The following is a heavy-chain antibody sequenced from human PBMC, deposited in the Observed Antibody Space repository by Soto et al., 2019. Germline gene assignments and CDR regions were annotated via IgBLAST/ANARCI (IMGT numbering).Heavy chain of an antibody. V-gene: IGHV1-69*01. CDR1: GGTFSSNP. CDR3: ARDADLDY. J-gene: IGHJ4*02. Sequence: QVQLVQSGAEVKKPGSSVKDSCKTSGGTFSSNPFTWMRQAPGRGLEWMGEIMPVLGATNYAQNFQDRVTITADESTTTVYMELSSLRSEDTAVYYCARDADLDYWGQGTLVTVSS. CDR2: IMPVLGAT.